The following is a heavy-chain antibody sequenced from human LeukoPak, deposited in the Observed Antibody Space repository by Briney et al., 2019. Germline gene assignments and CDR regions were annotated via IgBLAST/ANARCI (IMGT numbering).Heavy chain of an antibody. CDR1: GFTFSSYG. D-gene: IGHD5-12*01. J-gene: IGHJ6*02. CDR2: ISYDGSNK. CDR3: AKDQGPRGSFMDV. V-gene: IGHV3-30*18. Sequence: PGRSLRLSCAASGFTFSSYGMHWVRQAPGKGLEWVAAISYDGSNKYFVDSLKGRFTISRDNSKNTLSLQMNSLRGEDTAVYYGAKDQGPRGSFMDVWGQGTTVTVSS.